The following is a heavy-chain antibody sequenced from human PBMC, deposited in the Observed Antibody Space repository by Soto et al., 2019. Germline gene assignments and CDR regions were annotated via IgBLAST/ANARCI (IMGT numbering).Heavy chain of an antibody. CDR1: GYTFTSFY. Sequence: QVQLVQSGAEVKKPGASVKVSCKASGYTFTSFYMHWVRQAPGQGPEWMGLINPSGASTTYAQKFQGRVTMTRDTSXTTXXXXLXXXRXXXTXXXXXXXXXCGXDCALDYWGQGTLVTVSS. V-gene: IGHV1-46*01. CDR3: XXXXCGXDCALDY. D-gene: IGHD2-21*02. CDR2: INPSGAST. J-gene: IGHJ4*02.